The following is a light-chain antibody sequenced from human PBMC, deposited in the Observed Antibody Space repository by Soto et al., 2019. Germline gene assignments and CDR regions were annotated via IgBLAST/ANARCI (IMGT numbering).Light chain of an antibody. J-gene: IGKJ1*01. CDR3: HQYDSWT. CDR2: GAS. Sequence: TQSPSSLSASVGDRVTITCQASQDISNYLAWYQQKPGQAPRLLIYGASSRATGIPDRFSGSGSGTDFTLTISRLEPEDFAVYYCHQYDSWTFGQGTKVDIK. CDR1: QDISNY. V-gene: IGKV3-20*01.